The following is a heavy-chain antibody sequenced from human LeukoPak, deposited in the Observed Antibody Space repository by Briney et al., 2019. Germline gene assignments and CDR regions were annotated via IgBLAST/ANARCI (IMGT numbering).Heavy chain of an antibody. Sequence: GGSLRLSCAASGLTFNSYAMSWVRQAPGKGLEWVSTISGSGGSTYYADSVKGRFTISRDSSKNTLYLQMNSLRAEDTAVYYCAKEVAAVSTGAFDIWGQGTMVTVSS. CDR1: GLTFNSYA. J-gene: IGHJ3*02. CDR2: ISGSGGST. D-gene: IGHD6-13*01. V-gene: IGHV3-23*01. CDR3: AKEVAAVSTGAFDI.